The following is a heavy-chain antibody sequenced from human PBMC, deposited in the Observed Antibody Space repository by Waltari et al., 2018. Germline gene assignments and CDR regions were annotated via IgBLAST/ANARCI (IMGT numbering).Heavy chain of an antibody. V-gene: IGHV1-69*13. CDR1: GGTFSSYA. CDR3: ARDRGVIAAAGTYYYYGMDV. J-gene: IGHJ6*02. Sequence: QVQLVQSGAEVKKPGSSVKVSCKASGGTFSSYAISWVRQAPGQGLEWMGGIIPIFGTANYAQKFQGRVTITADESTSTAYMELSSLRSEDTAVYYCARDRGVIAAAGTYYYYGMDVWGQGTTVTVSS. CDR2: IIPIFGTA. D-gene: IGHD6-13*01.